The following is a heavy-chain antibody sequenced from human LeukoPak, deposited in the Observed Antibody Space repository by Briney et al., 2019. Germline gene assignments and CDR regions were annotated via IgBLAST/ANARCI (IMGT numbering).Heavy chain of an antibody. J-gene: IGHJ4*02. Sequence: GGSLRLSCAASGFTFSSYAMHWVRQAPGKGLEWVAVISYDGSNKYYADSVKGRFTISRDNSKNTLYLQMNSLRAEDTAVYYCAKEGRNYDILTGYFDYWGQGTLVTVSS. CDR1: GFTFSSYA. CDR3: AKEGRNYDILTGYFDY. D-gene: IGHD3-9*01. CDR2: ISYDGSNK. V-gene: IGHV3-30*04.